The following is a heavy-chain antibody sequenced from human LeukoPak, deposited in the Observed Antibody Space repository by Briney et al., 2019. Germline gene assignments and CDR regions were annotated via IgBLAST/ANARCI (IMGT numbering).Heavy chain of an antibody. CDR3: ARRYHDSSGYYLDY. CDR2: ISAYTGNT. D-gene: IGHD3-22*01. Sequence: ASVKVSCKASGYIFSIYDITWARQAPGQGLECMGWISAYTGNTDYAQKFQGRVTMTTDTSTSTAYMDLRSLRSDDTAVYYCARRYHDSSGYYLDYWGQGTRLTVSS. CDR1: GYIFSIYD. J-gene: IGHJ4*02. V-gene: IGHV1-18*01.